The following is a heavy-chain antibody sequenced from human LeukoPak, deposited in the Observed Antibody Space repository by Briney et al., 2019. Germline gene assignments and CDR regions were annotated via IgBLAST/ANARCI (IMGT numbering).Heavy chain of an antibody. CDR3: ASSYCSGGSCYSSAFDI. V-gene: IGHV1-18*01. J-gene: IGHJ3*02. CDR2: ISAYNGNT. D-gene: IGHD2-15*01. Sequence: ASVKVSCKASGYTFTSYGISWVRQAPGQGLEWMGWISAYNGNTNYAQKLQGRVTMTTDTSTSTAYMELRSLRSEDTAVYYCASSYCSGGSCYSSAFDIWGQGTMVAVSS. CDR1: GYTFTSYG.